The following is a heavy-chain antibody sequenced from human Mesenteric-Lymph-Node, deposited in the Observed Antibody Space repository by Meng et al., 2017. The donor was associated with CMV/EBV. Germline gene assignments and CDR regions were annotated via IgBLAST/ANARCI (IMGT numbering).Heavy chain of an antibody. D-gene: IGHD6-19*01. CDR2: IYYSGST. J-gene: IGHJ3*02. V-gene: IGHV4-59*11. CDR3: ARGYSSGWYGDAFDI. CDR1: GGSISSHY. Sequence: SETLSLTCTVSGGSISSHYWSWIRQPPGKGLEWIGYIYYSGSTNYNPSLKSRATILLDTSKNQFSLKLSSVTAADTAVYYCARGYSSGWYGDAFDIWGQGTMVTVSS.